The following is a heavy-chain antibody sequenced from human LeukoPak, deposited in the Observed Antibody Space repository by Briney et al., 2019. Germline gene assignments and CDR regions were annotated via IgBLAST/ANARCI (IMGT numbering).Heavy chain of an antibody. Sequence: PGGSLRHSCAAPGFTFSSYWMHWVRQAHGKGLVWVSRIKGDGNGTSYADSVKGRFTSSRDNAKNTLYLQMNSLTDEDTAKYYCVSGYSNAYYASGADYWGQGTLVTVSS. CDR2: IKGDGNGT. CDR1: GFTFSSYW. D-gene: IGHD6-13*01. J-gene: IGHJ4*02. V-gene: IGHV3-74*01. CDR3: VSGYSNAYYASGADY.